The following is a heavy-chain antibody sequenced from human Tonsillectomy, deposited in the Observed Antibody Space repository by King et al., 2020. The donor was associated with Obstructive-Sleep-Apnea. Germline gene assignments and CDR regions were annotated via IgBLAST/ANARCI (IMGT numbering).Heavy chain of an antibody. CDR1: GFTFSSYA. V-gene: IGHV3-23*04. CDR3: AKYMLRGVIDY. Sequence: VQLVQSGGGLVQPGGSLRLSCAASGFTFSSYAMTWVRQAPGKGLEWASSISGSGARTNYPDSVMGRFTVSRDNSKNTLYLHMNSLRADDTAVYYCAKYMLRGVIDYWGRGTLVTVSS. CDR2: ISGSGART. J-gene: IGHJ4*02. D-gene: IGHD3-10*01.